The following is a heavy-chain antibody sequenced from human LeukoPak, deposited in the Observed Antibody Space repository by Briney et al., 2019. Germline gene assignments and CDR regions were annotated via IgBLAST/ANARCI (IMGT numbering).Heavy chain of an antibody. CDR3: ARDSRYCGGDCSPYFDY. D-gene: IGHD2-21*02. CDR1: GGSISSYY. Sequence: SETLSLTCTVSGGSISSYYWSWIRQPPGKGLEWIGYIYYSGSANYNPSLKSRVTISVDTSKNQFSLKLSSVTAADTAVYYRARDSRYCGGDCSPYFDYWGQGTLVTVSS. CDR2: IYYSGSA. V-gene: IGHV4-59*01. J-gene: IGHJ4*02.